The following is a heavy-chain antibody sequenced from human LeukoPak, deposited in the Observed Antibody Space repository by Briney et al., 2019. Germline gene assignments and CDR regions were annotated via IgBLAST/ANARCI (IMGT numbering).Heavy chain of an antibody. CDR3: AKDDSLIVVVVAAPLDY. J-gene: IGHJ4*02. Sequence: GGSLRLSCAASGFTFSSYGMSWVRQAPGKGLEWVSGISGSGGSTYYADSVKGRFTISRDNSKNTLYLQMNSRRAEDTAVYYCAKDDSLIVVVVAAPLDYWGQGTLVTVSS. V-gene: IGHV3-23*01. CDR2: ISGSGGST. D-gene: IGHD2-15*01. CDR1: GFTFSSYG.